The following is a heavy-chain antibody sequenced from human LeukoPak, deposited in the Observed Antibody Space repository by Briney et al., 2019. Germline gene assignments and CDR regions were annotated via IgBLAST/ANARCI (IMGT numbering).Heavy chain of an antibody. V-gene: IGHV3-33*01. CDR1: GFTFSSYG. J-gene: IGHJ4*02. D-gene: IGHD3-22*01. CDR3: ARGLSGYYY. Sequence: GGSLRLSCAASGFTFSSYGMHRVRQAPGKGLEWVAVIWYDGSNKYYADSVKGRFTFSRDNSKNTLYLQMNSLRAEDTAVYYCARGLSGYYYWGQGTLVTVSS. CDR2: IWYDGSNK.